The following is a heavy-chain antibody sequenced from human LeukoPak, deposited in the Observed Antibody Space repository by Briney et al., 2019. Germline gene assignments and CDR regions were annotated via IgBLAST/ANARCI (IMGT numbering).Heavy chain of an antibody. CDR2: ISGDGRDI. D-gene: IGHD2-8*01. J-gene: IGHJ3*01. V-gene: IGHV3-23*01. Sequence: GGSLRLSCAASAFTFSSHGMSWVRQAPGKGLEWVSAISGDGRDIFHADAVKGRFTISRDNSKNTLYLQMNSLRDEATALYYCAIPGGCTIRIEAFDVWGQGTMVTISS. CDR3: AIPGGCTIRIEAFDV. CDR1: AFTFSSHG.